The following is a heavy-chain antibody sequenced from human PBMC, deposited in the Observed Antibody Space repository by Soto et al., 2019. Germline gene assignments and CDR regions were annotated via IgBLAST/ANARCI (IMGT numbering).Heavy chain of an antibody. CDR3: AREGPAPYYYYGMDV. Sequence: QVQLVQSRGEVKKPGASVKVSCKTSGYSFSTYGISWVRQAPGQGLEWMGWIRGYNGNTNYAQNLQGRVTMTTDTSTSTAYMELRSLRSDDTAVYYCAREGPAPYYYYGMDVWGQGSTVTVSS. V-gene: IGHV1-18*01. J-gene: IGHJ6*02. CDR1: GYSFSTYG. CDR2: IRGYNGNT.